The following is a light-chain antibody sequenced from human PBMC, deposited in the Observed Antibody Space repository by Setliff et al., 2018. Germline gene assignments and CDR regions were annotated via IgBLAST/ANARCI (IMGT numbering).Light chain of an antibody. CDR2: SNN. CDR1: SSNIGGNN. CDR3: AAWDDSLTGSYV. Sequence: QSALTQPPSTSGTPGQRVTISCSGSSSNIGGNNVNWHQQLPGTAPRLLIFSNNDRPSGVSNRFTGSKSGTSASLTISGLQSEDEGDYYCAAWDDSLTGSYVFGTGTRSPS. J-gene: IGLJ1*01. V-gene: IGLV1-44*01.